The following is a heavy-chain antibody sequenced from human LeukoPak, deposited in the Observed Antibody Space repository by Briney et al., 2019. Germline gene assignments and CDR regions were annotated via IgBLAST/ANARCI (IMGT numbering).Heavy chain of an antibody. V-gene: IGHV3-66*01. J-gene: IGHJ3*02. Sequence: GGSLRLSCAASGFTVSSNYMSWVRQAPGKGLEWVSVIYSGGNTYYADSVKGRFTMSRDNSKNTLYLQMNSLRADDTAIYYCARDKPYRASYYDFWSGHRGDAFDIWGQGTMVTVSS. CDR3: ARDKPYRASYYDFWSGHRGDAFDI. CDR2: IYSGGNT. CDR1: GFTVSSNY. D-gene: IGHD3-3*01.